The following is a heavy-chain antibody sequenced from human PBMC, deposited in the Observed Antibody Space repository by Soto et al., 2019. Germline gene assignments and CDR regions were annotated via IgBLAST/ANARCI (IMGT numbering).Heavy chain of an antibody. CDR1: GGSISSSSYY. J-gene: IGHJ6*02. Sequence: SETLSLTCTVSGGSISSSSYYWGWIRQPPGKGLEWIGSIYYSGNTYYDPSLKSRVTRFVDTSKNQFSLKLSSVAAADTAVYHCAREDDGGDRDYYGLDVWGQGTTVTVSS. CDR3: AREDDGGDRDYYGLDV. CDR2: IYYSGNT. D-gene: IGHD2-21*02. V-gene: IGHV4-39*02.